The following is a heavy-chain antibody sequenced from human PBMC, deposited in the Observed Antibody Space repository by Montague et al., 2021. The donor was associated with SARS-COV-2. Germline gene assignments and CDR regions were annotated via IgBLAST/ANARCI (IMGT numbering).Heavy chain of an antibody. D-gene: IGHD2-2*01. CDR2: IYHTGST. CDR3: ARFAYRLLFIAAYYGMDV. J-gene: IGHJ6*02. CDR1: GDSISTDNW. Sequence: SETLSLTCVVSGDSISTDNWWTWVRLPPGKGLEWVGGIYHTGSTKYKPSLKSRVTISIDTTKNQFSLQLRSVTAAATAVYYCARFAYRLLFIAAYYGMDVWGQGTTVTVSS. V-gene: IGHV4-4*02.